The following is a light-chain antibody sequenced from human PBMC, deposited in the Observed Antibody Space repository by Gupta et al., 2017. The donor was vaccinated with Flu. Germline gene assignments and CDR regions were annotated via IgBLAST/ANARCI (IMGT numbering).Light chain of an antibody. CDR2: EVS. J-gene: IGLJ2*01. Sequence: TSSDVGGYNYVSWYQHHPGKAPKLMVYEVSNRPSGVSIRFSGSKSGNTASLTISGLQAEDEADYYCSSYTSSSTVVFGGGTKVTVL. V-gene: IGLV2-14*01. CDR1: SSDVGGYNY. CDR3: SSYTSSSTVV.